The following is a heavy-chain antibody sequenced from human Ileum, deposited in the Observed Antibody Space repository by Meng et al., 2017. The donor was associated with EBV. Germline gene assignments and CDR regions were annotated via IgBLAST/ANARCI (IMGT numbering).Heavy chain of an antibody. CDR3: ARGARLAPFDY. CDR2: TYYRSKWYN. CDR1: GDSVSTNSAD. J-gene: IGHJ4*02. D-gene: IGHD6-19*01. V-gene: IGHV6-1*01. Sequence: VQLQQSGPGPVQSSQTLSLTCATSGDSVSTNSADWIWIRQSPSRGLEWLGRTYYRSKWYNEYAVSVKSRITINADTSKNQFALQLNSVTSEDTAVYYCARGARLAPFDYWGQGTLVTVSS.